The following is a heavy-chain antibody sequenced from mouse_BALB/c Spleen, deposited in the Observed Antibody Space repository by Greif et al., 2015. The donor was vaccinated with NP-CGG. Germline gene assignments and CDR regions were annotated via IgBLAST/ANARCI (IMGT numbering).Heavy chain of an antibody. CDR2: IWSDGST. CDR3: ARHHYYGSSYAMDY. D-gene: IGHD1-1*01. J-gene: IGHJ4*01. Sequence: VQLQQSGPDLVAPSQSLSITCTVSGFSLTSYGVHWVRQPPGKGLEWLVVIWSDGSTTYNSALKSRLSISKDNSKSQVFVKMNSLRTDDTAMYYCARHHYYGSSYAMDYWGQGTSVTVSS. CDR1: GFSLTSYG. V-gene: IGHV2-6-2*01.